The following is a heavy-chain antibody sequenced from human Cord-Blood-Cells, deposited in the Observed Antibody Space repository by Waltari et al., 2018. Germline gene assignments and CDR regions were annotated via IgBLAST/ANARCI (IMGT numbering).Heavy chain of an antibody. J-gene: IGHJ4*02. CDR3: ARMEQYYDSSGYYYFDY. V-gene: IGHV1-69*09. Sequence: QVQLVQSWAEVKKPGSSVKVSCKASGGTFSSYAISWVRQAPGQGLEWMGRIIPILGIANYAQKFQGRVTITADKSTSTAYMGLSSLRSEDTAVYYCARMEQYYDSSGYYYFDYWGQGTLVTVSS. CDR1: GGTFSSYA. D-gene: IGHD3-22*01. CDR2: IIPILGIA.